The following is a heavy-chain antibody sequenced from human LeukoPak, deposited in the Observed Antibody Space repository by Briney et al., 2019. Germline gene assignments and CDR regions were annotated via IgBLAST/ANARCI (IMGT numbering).Heavy chain of an antibody. D-gene: IGHD6-13*01. CDR1: GGTFSSYA. V-gene: IGHV1-69*13. Sequence: ASVKVSCKASGGTFSSYAISWVRQAPGQGLEWMGGIIPIFGTANYAQKFQGRVTITADESTSTAYMELSSLRSEDTAVYYCARDPDSSSWYSNWFDPWGQGTLVTVSS. J-gene: IGHJ5*02. CDR2: IIPIFGTA. CDR3: ARDPDSSSWYSNWFDP.